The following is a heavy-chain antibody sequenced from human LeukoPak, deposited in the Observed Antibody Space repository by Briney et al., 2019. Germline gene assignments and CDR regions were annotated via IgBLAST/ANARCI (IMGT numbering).Heavy chain of an antibody. CDR3: ARGVVALFDY. CDR1: GFTFSSYG. J-gene: IGHJ4*02. CDR2: IWYDGSNK. Sequence: PVRSLRLSCAASGFTFSSYGMHWVRQAPGKGLEWVAVIWYDGSNKYYADSVKGRFTISRDNSKNTLYLQMNSLRAEDTAVYYCARGVVALFDYWGQGTLVTVSS. V-gene: IGHV3-33*01. D-gene: IGHD3-22*01.